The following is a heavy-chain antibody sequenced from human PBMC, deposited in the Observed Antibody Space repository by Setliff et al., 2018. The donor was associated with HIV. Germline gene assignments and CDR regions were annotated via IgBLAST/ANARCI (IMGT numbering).Heavy chain of an antibody. V-gene: IGHV4-61*02. CDR2: IYTSGST. CDR3: ARDKGYYYMDV. Sequence: SETLSLTCTVSGVSISSGSYYWSWIRQSPGKGLEWIGRIYTSGSTNDNPSLKSRITISVDTSNNQFSLRLSSVTAADTAVYYCARDKGYYYMDVWGKGITVTVSS. J-gene: IGHJ6*03. CDR1: GVSISSGSYY.